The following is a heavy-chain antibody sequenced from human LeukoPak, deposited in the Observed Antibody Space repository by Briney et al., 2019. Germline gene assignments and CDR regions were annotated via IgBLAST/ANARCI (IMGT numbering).Heavy chain of an antibody. CDR2: INHSGST. Sequence: SETLSLTCTVSGYSIRSGYYWGWIRQPPGKGLEWIGEINHSGSTNYNPSLKSRVSISVDTSKNQFSLKLSSVTAADTAVYYCARQGAAYYFDCWGQGTLVTVSS. J-gene: IGHJ4*02. D-gene: IGHD6-25*01. CDR1: GYSIRSGYY. CDR3: ARQGAAYYFDC. V-gene: IGHV4-38-2*02.